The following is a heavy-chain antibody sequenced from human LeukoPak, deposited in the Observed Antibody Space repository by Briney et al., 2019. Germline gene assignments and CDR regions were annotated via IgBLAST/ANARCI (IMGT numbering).Heavy chain of an antibody. V-gene: IGHV1-2*04. CDR1: GYTFTGYY. CDR2: INPNSGGT. D-gene: IGHD4-11*01. Sequence: ASVKVSCKASGYTFTGYYVHWGRQAPGHGLEWMGWINPNSGGTQGWVTMTTDTSISTAYMELSRLRSDDTAVYYCARDLTVTRAPYYYYGMDVWGQGTTVTVSS. J-gene: IGHJ6*02. CDR3: ARDLTVTRAPYYYYGMDV.